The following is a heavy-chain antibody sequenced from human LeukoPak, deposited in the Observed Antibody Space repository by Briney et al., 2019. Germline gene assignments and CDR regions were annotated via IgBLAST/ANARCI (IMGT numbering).Heavy chain of an antibody. J-gene: IGHJ4*02. Sequence: KSGGSLRLSCAASGFTFSDYGMNWVRQAPGQGLEWVSSISSRTGHIFFADSVKGRFTISRDDAKNSLYLQMSSLRAEDTAVYYCARTFYYGSGSLYYFDYWGQGTLVTVSS. CDR3: ARTFYYGSGSLYYFDY. D-gene: IGHD3-10*01. CDR2: ISSRTGHI. CDR1: GFTFSDYG. V-gene: IGHV3-21*01.